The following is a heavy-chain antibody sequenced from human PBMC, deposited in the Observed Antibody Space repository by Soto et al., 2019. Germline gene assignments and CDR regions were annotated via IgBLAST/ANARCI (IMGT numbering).Heavy chain of an antibody. V-gene: IGHV1-8*01. J-gene: IGHJ4*02. CDR3: ARVDCTNGVCYFDY. Sequence: ASVKVSCKASGYTFTSYDINWVRQATGQGLEWMGWMNPNSGNTGDAQKFQGRVTMTRNTSISTAYMELSSLRSEDTAVYYCARVDCTNGVCYFDYWGQGTLVTVSS. CDR2: MNPNSGNT. CDR1: GYTFTSYD. D-gene: IGHD2-8*01.